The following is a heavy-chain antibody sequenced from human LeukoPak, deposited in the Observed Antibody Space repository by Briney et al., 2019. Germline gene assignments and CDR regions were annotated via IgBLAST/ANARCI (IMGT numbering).Heavy chain of an antibody. CDR2: NNPILGIA. V-gene: IGHV1-69*10. CDR3: AREDGYNSED. D-gene: IGHD5-24*01. Sequence: ASVNVSYKASVGTFSSYAISGVRQAPGQGLEWMGGNNPILGIANYAQKFQRRVTITADKSTSTAYMELSSLRSEDTAVYYCAREDGYNSEDWGQGTLVTVSS. J-gene: IGHJ4*02. CDR1: VGTFSSYA.